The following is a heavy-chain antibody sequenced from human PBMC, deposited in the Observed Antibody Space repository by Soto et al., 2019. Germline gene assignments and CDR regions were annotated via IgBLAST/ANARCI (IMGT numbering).Heavy chain of an antibody. CDR1: GFTFSSDA. Sequence: PGGSLRLSCAASGFTFSSDAMSWVRQAPGKGLEWVSAISGSGGSPYYADSVKGRFTISRDNSKHTLYLQMNSLRAEDTAVYYCAKDWISPPPAFDYWGQGTLVTVS. D-gene: IGHD1-1*01. J-gene: IGHJ4*02. V-gene: IGHV3-23*01. CDR3: AKDWISPPPAFDY. CDR2: ISGSGGSP.